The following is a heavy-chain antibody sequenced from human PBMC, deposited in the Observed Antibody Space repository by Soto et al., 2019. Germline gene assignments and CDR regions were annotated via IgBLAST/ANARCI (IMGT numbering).Heavy chain of an antibody. J-gene: IGHJ6*02. V-gene: IGHV5-10-1*01. CDR3: ARRGYDFWSGLDV. Sequence: GESLKISCKGSGYNFTSYWIIWVRPMPGKGLEWMGNIDPTDSFTNYSPSFQGHVTISTDKSMSTAYLQWGTLKASDTAMYYCARRGYDFWSGLDVWGQGTTVTV. D-gene: IGHD3-3*01. CDR2: IDPTDSFT. CDR1: GYNFTSYW.